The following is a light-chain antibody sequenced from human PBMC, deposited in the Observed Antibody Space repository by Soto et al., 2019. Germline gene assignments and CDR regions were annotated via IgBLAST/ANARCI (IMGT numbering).Light chain of an antibody. V-gene: IGKV1-27*01. CDR2: GAS. CDR1: QGIINY. CDR3: QKYNSAPRT. Sequence: QLTQSPSSLSASVGDRVTITCRASQGIINYLAWYQQKPGKVPKLLIYGASTLESGVPSRFSGSGSGTDFTLTISSLQPEDVATYYCQKYNSAPRTFGQGTKVDIK. J-gene: IGKJ1*01.